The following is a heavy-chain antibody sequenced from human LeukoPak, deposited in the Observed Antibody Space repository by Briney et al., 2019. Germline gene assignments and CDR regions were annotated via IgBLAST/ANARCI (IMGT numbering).Heavy chain of an antibody. CDR2: INPSGGST. J-gene: IGHJ6*02. CDR1: GYTFTSYY. Sequence: ASVKVSCKASGYTFTSYYMHWVRQAPGQGLEWMGIINPSGGSTNYAQKFQGRVTITADESTSTAYMELSSLRSEDTAVYYCASKGPGRSQTTVTSYYYYGMDVWGQGTTVTVSS. D-gene: IGHD4-11*01. V-gene: IGHV1-46*01. CDR3: ASKGPGRSQTTVTSYYYYGMDV.